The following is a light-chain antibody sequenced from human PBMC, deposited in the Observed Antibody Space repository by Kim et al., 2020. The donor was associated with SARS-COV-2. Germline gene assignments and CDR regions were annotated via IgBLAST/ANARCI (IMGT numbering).Light chain of an antibody. CDR1: NSDVGEYSY. V-gene: IGLV2-11*01. Sequence: VTIPCTGTNSDVGEYSYVSWYQQHPGKDPRLIIYDVTKRPSGIPDHFSGSRSGNAASLTISGLQAEDEADYYCCSYAGSYTLPYVFGTGTKVTVL. CDR3: CSYAGSYTLPYV. J-gene: IGLJ1*01. CDR2: DVT.